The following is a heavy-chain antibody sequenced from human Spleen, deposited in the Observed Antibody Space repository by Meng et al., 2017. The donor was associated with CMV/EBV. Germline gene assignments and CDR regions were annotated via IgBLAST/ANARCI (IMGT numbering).Heavy chain of an antibody. Sequence: KFYCKNTGYTVTDNGISWVRQAPGQGLEWMGWISTNSGNTNYTQKLQDRVTMTTDTSTSTAYMELRSLKSDDTAVYYCAREALTDYWGQGTLVTVSS. CDR1: GYTVTDNG. D-gene: IGHD1-14*01. CDR2: ISTNSGNT. V-gene: IGHV1-18*01. J-gene: IGHJ4*02. CDR3: AREALTDY.